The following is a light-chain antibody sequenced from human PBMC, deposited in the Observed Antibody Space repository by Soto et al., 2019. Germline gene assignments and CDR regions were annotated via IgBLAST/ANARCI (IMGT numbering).Light chain of an antibody. CDR3: SSYTGISTTVV. CDR2: DVT. CDR1: SSDIGGYDY. Sequence: QSALTQPASVSGSPGQSITISCTGTSSDIGGYDYVSWYQQHPGKAPKLMIYDVTNRPSGVSNRFSGSKSGNTASLTISGLQAEDEADYYCSSYTGISTTVVFGGGTKLTVL. V-gene: IGLV2-14*01. J-gene: IGLJ2*01.